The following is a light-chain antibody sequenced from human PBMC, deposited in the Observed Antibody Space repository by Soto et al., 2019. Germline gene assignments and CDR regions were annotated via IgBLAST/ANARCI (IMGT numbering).Light chain of an antibody. Sequence: QSVLTQPASVSGSPGQSITISCTGTSSDVGGYNYVSWYQQHPGKAPKLMIYDVSNRPSGVSNRFSGSKSGNTASLTISGLQAEDEADYYCSSYTSSRGVFGGETKLTVL. CDR2: DVS. CDR3: SSYTSSRGV. V-gene: IGLV2-14*01. CDR1: SSDVGGYNY. J-gene: IGLJ2*01.